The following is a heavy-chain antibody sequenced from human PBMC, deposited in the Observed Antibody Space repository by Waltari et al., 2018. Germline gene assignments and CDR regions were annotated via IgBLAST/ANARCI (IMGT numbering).Heavy chain of an antibody. V-gene: IGHV1-24*01. CDR1: GYTLTELS. CDR2: VDPEEDET. Sequence: QVQLVQSGAEVKKPGASVKVSCKVSGYTLTELSMHWVRQAPGNGLEWMGGVDPEEDETIYAQKIQGRVTITEETLKDTAYMGLSSLRSEDTAVYYWATVGVWRFPGDDAFDIWGQGTMVTVSS. CDR3: ATVGVWRFPGDDAFDI. D-gene: IGHD7-27*01. J-gene: IGHJ3*02.